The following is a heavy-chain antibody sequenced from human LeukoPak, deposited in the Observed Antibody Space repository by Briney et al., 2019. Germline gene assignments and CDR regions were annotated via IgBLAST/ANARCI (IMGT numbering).Heavy chain of an antibody. Sequence: GGSLRLSCAASGFTFRTYAMSWVRQAPGKGLEWVSAISGGGGSTYYADSVKGRFTISRGNSKNTLFLQMNSLRAEDTAVYYCAKDRYCGGGTCYWSYFDYWGQGTLVTVSS. V-gene: IGHV3-23*01. CDR2: ISGGGGST. CDR3: AKDRYCGGGTCYWSYFDY. J-gene: IGHJ4*02. CDR1: GFTFRTYA. D-gene: IGHD2-15*01.